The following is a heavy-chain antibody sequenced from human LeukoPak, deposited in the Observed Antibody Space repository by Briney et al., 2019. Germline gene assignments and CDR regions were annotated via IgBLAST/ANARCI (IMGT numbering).Heavy chain of an antibody. CDR2: IYSGGST. CDR1: GFTVSSNH. V-gene: IGHV3-53*05. CDR3: ARATFSYDSSGYFIDY. Sequence: QPGGSLRLSCAASGFTVSSNHMSWVRQAPGKGLEWVSVIYSGGSTDYADSVKGRFTISRDNLKNTLYLQMNSLRSEDSAVYYCARATFSYDSSGYFIDYWGQGTLVTVSS. J-gene: IGHJ4*02. D-gene: IGHD3-22*01.